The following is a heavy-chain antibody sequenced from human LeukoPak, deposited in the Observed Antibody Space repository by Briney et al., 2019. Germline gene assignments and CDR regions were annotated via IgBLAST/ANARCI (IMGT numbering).Heavy chain of an antibody. D-gene: IGHD6-19*01. CDR2: IYHSGST. V-gene: IGHV4-38-2*02. CDR1: GYSISSGYY. CDR3: ARVLIQWLDATSGGYFDY. J-gene: IGHJ4*02. Sequence: SETLSLTCTVSGYSISSGYYWGWIRQPPGKGLEWIGSIYHSGSTYYNPSLKSRVTISVDTSKNQFSLKLSSVTAADTAVYYCARVLIQWLDATSGGYFDYWGQGTLVTVSS.